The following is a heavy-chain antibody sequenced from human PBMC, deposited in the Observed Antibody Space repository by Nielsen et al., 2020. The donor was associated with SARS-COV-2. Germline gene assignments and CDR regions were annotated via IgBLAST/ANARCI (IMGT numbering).Heavy chain of an antibody. V-gene: IGHV3-30*03. D-gene: IGHD6-19*01. Sequence: GGSLRLSCAASGFTFSSYGMHWVRQAPGKGLEWVAVISYDGSNKYYADSVKGRFTISRDNSKNTLYLQMDSLRAEDTAVYYCARGGYSSGWSVDLWGRGTLVTVSS. CDR2: ISYDGSNK. J-gene: IGHJ2*01. CDR3: ARGGYSSGWSVDL. CDR1: GFTFSSYG.